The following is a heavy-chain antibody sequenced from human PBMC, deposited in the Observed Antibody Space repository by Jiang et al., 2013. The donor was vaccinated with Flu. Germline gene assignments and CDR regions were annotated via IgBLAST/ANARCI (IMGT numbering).Heavy chain of an antibody. CDR3: ATVRFYDFWSGYYKDAFDI. CDR2: FDPEDGET. CDR1: GYTLTELS. D-gene: IGHD3-3*01. J-gene: IGHJ3*02. Sequence: GAEVKKPGASVKVSCKVSGYTLTELSMHWVRQAPGKGLEWMGGFDPEDGETIYAQKFQGRVTMTEDTSTDTAYMELSSLRSEDTAVYYCATVRFYDFWSGYYKDAFDIWGQGTMVTVSS. V-gene: IGHV1-24*01.